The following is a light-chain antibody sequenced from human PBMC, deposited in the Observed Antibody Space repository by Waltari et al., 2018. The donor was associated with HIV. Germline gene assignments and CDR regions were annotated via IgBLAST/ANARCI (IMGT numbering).Light chain of an antibody. CDR2: EVS. Sequence: QSALTQPASVSGSPGQSITISCTGTSFDIYGYTFVSWFQHHPGKAPTVIIYEVSNRPSGVSSRFSGSKSGNTASLTISGLQPEDEAEYFCISYISSSSPVFGGGTKLTVL. CDR3: ISYISSSSPV. J-gene: IGLJ3*02. CDR1: SFDIYGYTF. V-gene: IGLV2-14*01.